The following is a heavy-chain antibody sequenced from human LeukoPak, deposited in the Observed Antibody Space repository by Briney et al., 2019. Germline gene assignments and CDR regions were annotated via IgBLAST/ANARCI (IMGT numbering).Heavy chain of an antibody. CDR3: ARGIQPPKYXGSGSDTFDI. V-gene: IGHV3-30*04. Sequence: GGSLRLSCVASGFTFSTYAIHWVRQAPGKGLEWVAVVSKDGNTKYYADSVKGRFTISRDNSKNTVYLQMNSLRAEDTSVYYCARGIQPPKYXGSGSDTFDIWGQGTMVTVSS. CDR1: GFTFSTYA. CDR2: VSKDGNTK. D-gene: IGHD3-10*01. J-gene: IGHJ3*02.